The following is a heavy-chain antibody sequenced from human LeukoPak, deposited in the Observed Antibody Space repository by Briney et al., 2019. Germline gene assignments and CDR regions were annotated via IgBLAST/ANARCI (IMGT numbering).Heavy chain of an antibody. CDR2: INPNSGGT. V-gene: IGHV1-2*02. Sequence: VASVKVSCKASGYTFTGYYMHWVRQAPGQGLEWMGWINPNSGGTNYARKFQGRVTMTRDTSISTAYMELSRLRSDDTAVYYCARDSYYDSSGYWAYDYWGQGTLVTVPS. CDR3: ARDSYYDSSGYWAYDY. CDR1: GYTFTGYY. D-gene: IGHD3-22*01. J-gene: IGHJ4*02.